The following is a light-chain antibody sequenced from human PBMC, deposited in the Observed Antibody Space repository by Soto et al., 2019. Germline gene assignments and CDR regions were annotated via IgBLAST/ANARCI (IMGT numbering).Light chain of an antibody. J-gene: IGLJ1*01. CDR1: SSDVGGYNF. CDR2: EVT. V-gene: IGLV2-8*01. Sequence: QSVLTQPPSASGSPSQSVTISCTQTSSDVGGYNFVSWYQHFPGKAPKLIIYEVTKRPSGVPDRFSGSKSGNTASLTVSGLQTDDEADYYCSSYGGSNNFVFGTGTKVTVL. CDR3: SSYGGSNNFV.